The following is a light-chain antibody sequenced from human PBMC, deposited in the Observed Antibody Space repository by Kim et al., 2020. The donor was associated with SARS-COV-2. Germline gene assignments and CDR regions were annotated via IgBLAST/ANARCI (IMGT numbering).Light chain of an antibody. Sequence: SVGDRVTITCRVSQDISNYLNLYQQKPGKAPKLLIYDASNLETGVPSRFSGSGSGTDFTFTISSLQPEDIATYYCQQYDNLPPLTFGGGTKVDIK. CDR3: QQYDNLPPLT. J-gene: IGKJ4*01. CDR2: DAS. CDR1: QDISNY. V-gene: IGKV1-33*01.